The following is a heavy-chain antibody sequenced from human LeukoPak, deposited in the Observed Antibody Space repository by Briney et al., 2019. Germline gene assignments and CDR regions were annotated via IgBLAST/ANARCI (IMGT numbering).Heavy chain of an antibody. Sequence: GGSLRLSCAASGFTFSSYWMSWVRQAPGKGLEWVANIKQDGSEKYYVDSVKGRFTISRDNAKNSLYLQMNSLRAEDTAVYYCARDIEGTPYYGSGSLDYWGQGTLVTVSS. D-gene: IGHD3-10*01. V-gene: IGHV3-7*01. CDR2: IKQDGSEK. J-gene: IGHJ4*02. CDR1: GFTFSSYW. CDR3: ARDIEGTPYYGSGSLDY.